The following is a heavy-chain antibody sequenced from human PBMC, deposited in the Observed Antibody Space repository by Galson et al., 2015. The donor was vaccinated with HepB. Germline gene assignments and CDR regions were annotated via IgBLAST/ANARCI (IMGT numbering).Heavy chain of an antibody. V-gene: IGHV3-30*04. CDR2: ISSDGRNE. CDR1: GFTFSSYA. CDR3: ARDPLIAVALIDY. Sequence: SLRLSCAASGFTFSSYALHWIRQAPGKGLEWVAVISSDGRNEFFADSVKGRFTISRDNSKNTLYLQMNSLRAEDTAVYYCARDPLIAVALIDYWGQGTLVTVSS. J-gene: IGHJ4*02. D-gene: IGHD6-19*01.